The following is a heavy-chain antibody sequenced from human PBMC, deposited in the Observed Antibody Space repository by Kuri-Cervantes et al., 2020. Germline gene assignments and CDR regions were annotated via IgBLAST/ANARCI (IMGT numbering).Heavy chain of an antibody. J-gene: IGHJ1*01. CDR1: GFTFSSYW. CDR2: IKHDGSEK. V-gene: IGHV3-7*01. D-gene: IGHD4-11*01. CDR3: AKDRKDYSNYVAEYFQH. Sequence: GESLKISCAASGFTFSSYWMTWVRQAPGKGLEWVANIKHDGSEKHYVDSVKGRFTISRDNSKNTLYLQMNSLRAEDTAVYYCAKDRKDYSNYVAEYFQHWGQGTLVTVSS.